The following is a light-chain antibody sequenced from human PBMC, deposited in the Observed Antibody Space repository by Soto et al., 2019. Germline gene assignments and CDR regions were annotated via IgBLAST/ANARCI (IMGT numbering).Light chain of an antibody. CDR2: GVS. CDR3: CSYAGYYTLL. Sequence: QSALTQPRPVSGSPGQSVTISCTGTTSDIGAYNYVSWYQQHPGKAPKLIIYGVSKRPSGVPERFSGSKSDSTASLTISGLQDEDEADYYCCSYAGYYTLLFGGGTKLTVL. J-gene: IGLJ2*01. CDR1: TSDIGAYNY. V-gene: IGLV2-11*01.